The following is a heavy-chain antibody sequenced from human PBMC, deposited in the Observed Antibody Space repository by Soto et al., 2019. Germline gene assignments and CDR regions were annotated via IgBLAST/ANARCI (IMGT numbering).Heavy chain of an antibody. D-gene: IGHD3-10*01. Sequence: GGSLRLSCAASGFTFSSRWMHRVRQDPGKGLQWVSRIRHDGADSNYADFVGGRFTISRDNTKNTLHLQMNSLRAEDTAVYFCAADLVAGSGSLGHWGQGTLVTVSS. CDR1: GFTFSSRW. CDR3: AADLVAGSGSLGH. CDR2: IRHDGADS. J-gene: IGHJ4*02. V-gene: IGHV3-74*01.